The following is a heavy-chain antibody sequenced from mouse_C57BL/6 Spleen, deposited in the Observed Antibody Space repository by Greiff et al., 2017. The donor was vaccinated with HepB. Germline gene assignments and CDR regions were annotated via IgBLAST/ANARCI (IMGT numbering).Heavy chain of an antibody. CDR2: INPNNGGT. V-gene: IGHV1-26*01. CDR3: ASYDGTPFAY. CDR1: GYTFTDYY. D-gene: IGHD2-3*01. J-gene: IGHJ3*01. Sequence: VQLQQSGPELVKPGASVKISCKASGYTFTDYYMNWVKQSHGKSLEWIGDINPNNGGTSYNQKFKGKATLTVDKSSSTAYMELRSLTSEDSAVYYCASYDGTPFAYWGQGTLVTVSA.